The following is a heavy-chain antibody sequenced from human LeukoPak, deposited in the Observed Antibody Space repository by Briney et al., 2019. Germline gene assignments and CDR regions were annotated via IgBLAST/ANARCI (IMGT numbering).Heavy chain of an antibody. V-gene: IGHV4-39*01. J-gene: IGHJ4*02. D-gene: IGHD1-26*01. CDR2: IYYSGST. CDR3: ARQVYSGTHYFDY. CDR1: GGSISSRSCC. Sequence: PSETLSLTCTVSGGSISSRSCCWGWIRQPPGKGLEWIVTIYYSGSTYYNPSLKSRVTISVDTSKNQFSLRLSSVTAADTAVYYCARQVYSGTHYFDYWGQGTLVTVSS.